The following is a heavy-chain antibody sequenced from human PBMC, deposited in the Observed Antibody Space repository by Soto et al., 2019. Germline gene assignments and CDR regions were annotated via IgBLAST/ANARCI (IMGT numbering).Heavy chain of an antibody. D-gene: IGHD3-10*02. CDR2: VSHTGST. CDR3: ARDSPPTKAYVRNPGWFDP. CDR1: GGSMNYYY. J-gene: IGHJ5*02. V-gene: IGHV4-59*03. Sequence: QVQLQESGPGKVKPSETLSLTCSVSGGSMNYYYWTWIRQSPGKGLEWIGSVSHTGSTTYSPSLKGRVVISLAPSGNQFSLTLVSETAADPAVYFCARDSPPTKAYVRNPGWFDPWGQGTLVAVTS.